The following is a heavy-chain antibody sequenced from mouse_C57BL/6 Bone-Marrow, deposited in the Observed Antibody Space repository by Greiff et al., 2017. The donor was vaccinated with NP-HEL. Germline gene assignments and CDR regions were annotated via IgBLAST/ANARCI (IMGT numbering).Heavy chain of an antibody. CDR2: ICNKANGYTT. CDR3: ARLCYCDYADDHVYAMDY. Sequence: EVLLVESGGGLVQPGGSLSLSCAASGFTFTDYYMSWVRQPPGQALEWLGFICNKANGYTTEYSVSVKGRFTISRDTSPSILYLQMNVLRAEGSATYYGARLCYCDYADDHVYAMDYWGQGTSVTVSA. D-gene: IGHD2-4*01. J-gene: IGHJ4*01. V-gene: IGHV7-3*01. CDR1: GFTFTDYY.